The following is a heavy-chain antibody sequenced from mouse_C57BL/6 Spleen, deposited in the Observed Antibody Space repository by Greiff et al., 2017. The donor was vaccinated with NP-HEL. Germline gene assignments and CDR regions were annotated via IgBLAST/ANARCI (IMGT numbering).Heavy chain of an antibody. CDR3: AREWITTVVARYFDV. CDR2: IDPSDSYT. D-gene: IGHD1-1*01. CDR1: GYTFTSYW. Sequence: QVQLQQPGAELVRPGTSVKLSCKASGYTFTSYWMHWVKQRPGQGLEWIGVIDPSDSYTNYNQKFKGKATLTVDTSSSTAYMQLSSLTSEDSAVYYCAREWITTVVARYFDVWGTGTTVTVSS. V-gene: IGHV1-59*01. J-gene: IGHJ1*03.